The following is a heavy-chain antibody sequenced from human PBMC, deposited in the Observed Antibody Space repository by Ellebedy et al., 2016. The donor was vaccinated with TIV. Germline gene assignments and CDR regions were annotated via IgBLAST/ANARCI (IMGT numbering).Heavy chain of an antibody. D-gene: IGHD6-19*01. V-gene: IGHV3-74*01. CDR2: IDSDGSST. CDR3: ARVEVGRSGPSYGMDV. Sequence: GESLKISRAASGFTFSSYWMHWVRQAPGKGLVWVSRIDSDGSSTTYVDSVKGRFTIYRDNAKNTLYLQMNSLRAEDTAVYYCARVEVGRSGPSYGMDVWGQGTTVTVSS. J-gene: IGHJ6*02. CDR1: GFTFSSYW.